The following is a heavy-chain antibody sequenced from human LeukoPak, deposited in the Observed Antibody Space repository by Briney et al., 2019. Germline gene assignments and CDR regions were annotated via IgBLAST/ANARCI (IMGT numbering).Heavy chain of an antibody. Sequence: PGGSLRLSCAASGFTFSSYAMSWVRQAPGKGLEWVSAISGSAGSTYYADSVKGRFTISRDNSKSTLYLQMNSLRAGDTAVYYCATLGRITIFEAGMDVWGQGTTVTVSS. CDR1: GFTFSSYA. V-gene: IGHV3-23*01. CDR2: ISGSAGST. CDR3: ATLGRITIFEAGMDV. J-gene: IGHJ6*02. D-gene: IGHD3-3*01.